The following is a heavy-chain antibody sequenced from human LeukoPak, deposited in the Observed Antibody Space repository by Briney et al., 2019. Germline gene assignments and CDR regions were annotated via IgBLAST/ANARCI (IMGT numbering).Heavy chain of an antibody. CDR1: GFTFSSYA. J-gene: IGHJ3*02. V-gene: IGHV3-23*01. CDR2: ISGSGGST. CDR3: AKDLRSGYYDSRGWGAFDI. Sequence: PGGSLRLSCAAPGFTFSSYAMSWVRQAPGKGLEWVSAISGSGGSTYYADSVKGRFTISRDNSKNTLYLQMNSLRAEDTAVYYCAKDLRSGYYDSRGWGAFDIWGQGTMVTVPS. D-gene: IGHD3-22*01.